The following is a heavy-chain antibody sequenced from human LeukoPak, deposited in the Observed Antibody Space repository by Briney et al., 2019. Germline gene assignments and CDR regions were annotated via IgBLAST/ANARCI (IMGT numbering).Heavy chain of an antibody. CDR2: ISWNSGSI. CDR1: GFTFDDYA. J-gene: IGHJ4*02. V-gene: IGHV3-9*03. CDR3: AKGNYDFWSGSDY. D-gene: IGHD3-3*01. Sequence: GRSLRLSCAASGFTFDDYAMHWVRHAPGKGLEWVSGISWNSGSIGYADSVKGRFTISRDNAKNSLYLQMNSLRAEDMALYYCAKGNYDFWSGSDYWGQGTLVTVSS.